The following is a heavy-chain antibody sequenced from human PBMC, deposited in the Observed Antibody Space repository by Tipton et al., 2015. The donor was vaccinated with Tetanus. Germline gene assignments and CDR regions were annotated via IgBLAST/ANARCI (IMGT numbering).Heavy chain of an antibody. CDR2: LNPSGSST. D-gene: IGHD3-16*01. V-gene: IGHV3-21*05. J-gene: IGHJ2*01. CDR3: ARDRGGTRTYYYFDL. CDR1: GFTFNTYW. Sequence: GSLRLSCAASGFTFNTYWMTWVRQVPGKGLEWVSYLNPSGSSTYYSDSVKGRFSISRDNAKNSLYLQMNSLRAEDTAVYFCARDRGGTRTYYYFDLWGRGTLVTVSS.